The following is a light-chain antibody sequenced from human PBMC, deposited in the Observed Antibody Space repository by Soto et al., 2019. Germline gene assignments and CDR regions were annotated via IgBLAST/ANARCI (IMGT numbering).Light chain of an antibody. CDR2: DAS. CDR3: QQSYSSPTT. Sequence: DTRMTQSRSTLSSCVGDIVTISGGASQSIRRWLAWYQQRPGKAPKVLIYDASSLEGGVPSRFTGSGSGTDFTLTVNSLQPEDLATYYCQQSYSSPTTFGQGTRLEIK. V-gene: IGKV1-5*01. J-gene: IGKJ5*01. CDR1: QSIRRW.